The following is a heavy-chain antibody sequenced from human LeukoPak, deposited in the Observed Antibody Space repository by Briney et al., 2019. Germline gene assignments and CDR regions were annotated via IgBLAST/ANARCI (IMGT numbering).Heavy chain of an antibody. CDR3: ARSLSIAVAGGRDLYWFDP. J-gene: IGHJ5*02. CDR2: IRYDGSNK. V-gene: IGHV3-30*02. Sequence: GGSLRLSCAASGFTFSSYGMHWVRQAPGKGLEWVVFIRYDGSNKYYADSVKGRFTISRDNSKNTLYLQMNSLRAEDTAVYYCARSLSIAVAGGRDLYWFDPWGQGTLVTVSS. D-gene: IGHD6-19*01. CDR1: GFTFSSYG.